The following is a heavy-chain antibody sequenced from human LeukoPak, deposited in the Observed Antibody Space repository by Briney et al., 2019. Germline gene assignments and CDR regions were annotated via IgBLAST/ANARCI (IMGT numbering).Heavy chain of an antibody. J-gene: IGHJ6*03. D-gene: IGHD4-17*01. CDR1: GGSISSYY. CDR3: AGARNGFYYVDV. CDR2: IYASGNT. Sequence: SETLSLTCTVSGGSISSYYWTWIRQPAGEGLEWIGRIYASGNTNYNPSLKSRVTMSVDTSKNQFSLKLTSVTAADTAVYYCAGARNGFYYVDVWGKGTTVAVSS. V-gene: IGHV4-4*07.